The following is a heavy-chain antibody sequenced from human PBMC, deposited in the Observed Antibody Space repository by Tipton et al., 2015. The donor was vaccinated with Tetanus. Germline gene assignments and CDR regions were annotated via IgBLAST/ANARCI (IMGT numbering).Heavy chain of an antibody. CDR3: ARRLGPYTGDQIWHFDL. J-gene: IGHJ2*01. Sequence: QLVQSGPEVKKPGESLKISCQGSGYSFNIYWIAWVRQMPGKGLEWMGIIYPGDSDTRYSPSFQGQVTISADKSISTAYLQWSSLQAADTARYYCARRLGPYTGDQIWHFDLWGRGTWVTVSS. CDR2: IYPGDSDT. V-gene: IGHV5-51*01. D-gene: IGHD7-27*01. CDR1: GYSFNIYW.